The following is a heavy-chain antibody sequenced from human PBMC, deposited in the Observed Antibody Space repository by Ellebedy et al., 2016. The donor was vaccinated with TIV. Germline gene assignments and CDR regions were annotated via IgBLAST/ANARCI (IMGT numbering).Heavy chain of an antibody. CDR1: GYTFTSYG. Sequence: AASVKVSCKTSGYTFTSYGITWIRQAPGQGLEWLGWISTYSGDTSSAQNIQGRITMTSDTATGAAYLELRSLRPDDTAVYYCARDFASGDIVDNWFDPWGQGTLVTVSS. J-gene: IGHJ5*02. D-gene: IGHD5-12*01. CDR3: ARDFASGDIVDNWFDP. CDR2: ISTYSGDT. V-gene: IGHV1-18*04.